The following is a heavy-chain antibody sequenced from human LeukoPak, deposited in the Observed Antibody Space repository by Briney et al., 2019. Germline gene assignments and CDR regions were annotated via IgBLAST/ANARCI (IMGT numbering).Heavy chain of an antibody. Sequence: PSETLSLTCTVSGGSISSSSYYWGWIRQPPGKGLEWIGSIYYSGSTYYNPSLKSRVTISVDTSKNQFSLKLSSVTAANTAVYYCARAVGRFYFDYWGQGTLVTVSS. V-gene: IGHV4-39*07. D-gene: IGHD6-19*01. CDR3: ARAVGRFYFDY. CDR1: GGSISSSSYY. J-gene: IGHJ4*02. CDR2: IYYSGST.